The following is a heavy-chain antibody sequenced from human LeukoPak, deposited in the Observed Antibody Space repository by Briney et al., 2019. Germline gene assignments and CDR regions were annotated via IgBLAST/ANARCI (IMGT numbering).Heavy chain of an antibody. Sequence: SGGSLRLSCAASGFTFNSYEMNWVRQAPGKGLEWVSYISSSGSTIYYADSVKGRFTISRDNAKNSLYLQMNSLRAEDTAVYYCARESYYYDSSGYYLVGYWGQGTLVTVSS. D-gene: IGHD3-22*01. CDR1: GFTFNSYE. J-gene: IGHJ4*02. V-gene: IGHV3-48*03. CDR3: ARESYYYDSSGYYLVGY. CDR2: ISSSGSTI.